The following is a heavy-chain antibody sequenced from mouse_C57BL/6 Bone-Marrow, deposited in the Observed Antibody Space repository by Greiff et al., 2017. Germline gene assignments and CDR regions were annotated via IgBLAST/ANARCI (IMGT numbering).Heavy chain of an antibody. V-gene: IGHV5-12*01. J-gene: IGHJ4*01. CDR3: ARHGAYYGNNYAMDY. D-gene: IGHD2-10*01. Sequence: DVKLVESGGGLVQPGGSLKLSCAASGFTFSDYYMYWVRQTPEKRLEWVAYISNGGGSTYYPDTVKGRFTISRDNAKNTLYLQMSRLKSEDTAMYYCARHGAYYGNNYAMDYWGQGTSVTVSS. CDR2: ISNGGGST. CDR1: GFTFSDYY.